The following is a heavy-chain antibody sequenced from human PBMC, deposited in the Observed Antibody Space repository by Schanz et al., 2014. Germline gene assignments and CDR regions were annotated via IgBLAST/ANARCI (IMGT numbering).Heavy chain of an antibody. D-gene: IGHD1-26*01. CDR1: GFTFSSYA. CDR3: SREMGSALLRYFDL. J-gene: IGHJ2*01. Sequence: EVQLVESGGALVQPGGSLRLSCVASGFTFSSYAMNWVRQAPGKGLEWVSGISDSGGSKYYVDSVEGRFTISRDNSKNTLYLQMNNLRAEDTAVYYCSREMGSALLRYFDLWGRGTLVTVSS. V-gene: IGHV3-23*04. CDR2: ISDSGGSK.